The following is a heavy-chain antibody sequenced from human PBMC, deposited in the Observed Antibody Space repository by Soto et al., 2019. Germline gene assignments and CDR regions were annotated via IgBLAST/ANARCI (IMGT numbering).Heavy chain of an antibody. CDR2: IIPILGIA. V-gene: IGHV1-69*02. CDR3: ASAEVEKHWYDR. D-gene: IGHD2-15*01. J-gene: IGHJ5*02. Sequence: QVQLVQSGAEVKKPGSSVKVSCKASGGTFSSYTISWVRQAPGQGLEWMGRIIPILGIANYARKFLGRVTITADKPTSTAYMELSSLRSEDTAVYYCASAEVEKHWYDRWGQGTLVTVSS. CDR1: GGTFSSYT.